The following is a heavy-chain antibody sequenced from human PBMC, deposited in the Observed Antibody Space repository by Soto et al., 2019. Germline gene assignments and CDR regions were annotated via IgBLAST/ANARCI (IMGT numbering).Heavy chain of an antibody. J-gene: IGHJ4*02. Sequence: SETLSLTCAVYGGSFSGYYWSWIRQPPGKGLEWIGEINHSGSTNYDPSLKSRVTISVDTSKNQFSLKLSSVTAADTAVYYCVRGPTSLXGDLDYWGQGTLVTVSS. CDR1: GGSFSGYY. V-gene: IGHV4-34*01. D-gene: IGHD4-17*01. CDR2: INHSGST. CDR3: VRGPTSLXGDLDY.